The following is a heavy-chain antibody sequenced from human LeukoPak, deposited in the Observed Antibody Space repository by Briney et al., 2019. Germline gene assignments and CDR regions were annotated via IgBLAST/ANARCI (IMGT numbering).Heavy chain of an antibody. J-gene: IGHJ4*02. CDR2: ISSSSSYI. CDR3: AKALPRGYSHGPDY. Sequence: PGGSLRLSCAASGFTFSSYSMNWVRQAPGKGLEWVSSISSSSSYIYYADSVKGRFTISRDNAKNSLYLQMNSLRAEDTAVYYCAKALPRGYSHGPDYWGQGTLVTVSS. CDR1: GFTFSSYS. D-gene: IGHD5-18*01. V-gene: IGHV3-21*04.